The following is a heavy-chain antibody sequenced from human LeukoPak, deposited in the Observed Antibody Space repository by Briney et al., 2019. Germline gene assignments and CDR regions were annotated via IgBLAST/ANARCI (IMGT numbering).Heavy chain of an antibody. Sequence: GGSLRLSCAASRFTFSNAWMTCVHIKRKTDGGTTDYAAPVKGRFTISRDDSKNTLYLQMNSLKTEDTAVYYCTTVGRVNLYDSDYWGQGTLVTVSS. CDR3: TTVGRVNLYDSDY. CDR2: IKRKTDGGTT. CDR1: RFTFSNAW. J-gene: IGHJ4*02. D-gene: IGHD5/OR15-5a*01. V-gene: IGHV3-15*01.